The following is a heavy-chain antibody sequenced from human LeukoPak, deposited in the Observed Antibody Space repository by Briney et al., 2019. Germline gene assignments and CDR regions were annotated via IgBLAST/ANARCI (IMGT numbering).Heavy chain of an antibody. V-gene: IGHV3-7*01. Sequence: AGGSLRLSCAASGFTFSSYWMSWVRQAPGKGLEWVANIKQGGSEKYYVDSVKGRFTISRDNAKNSLYLQMNSLRAEDTAVYYCARDLRERSDFWSGYYSLDAFDIWGQGTMVTVSS. CDR1: GFTFSSYW. CDR3: ARDLRERSDFWSGYYSLDAFDI. J-gene: IGHJ3*02. CDR2: IKQGGSEK. D-gene: IGHD3-3*01.